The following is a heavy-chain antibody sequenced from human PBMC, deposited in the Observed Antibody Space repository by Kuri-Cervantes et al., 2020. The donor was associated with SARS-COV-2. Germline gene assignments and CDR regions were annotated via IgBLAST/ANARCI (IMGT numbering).Heavy chain of an antibody. CDR1: GGTFSSYA. Sequence: SVKVSCKASGGTFSSYAISWVRQAPGQGLEWMGGIIPIFDTANYAQKFQGRVTITTDESTSTAYMELSSLRSEDTAVYYCARERASGWAGDFDSWGQGTLVTVSS. CDR3: ARERASGWAGDFDS. CDR2: IIPIFDTA. J-gene: IGHJ4*02. D-gene: IGHD1-26*01. V-gene: IGHV1-69*05.